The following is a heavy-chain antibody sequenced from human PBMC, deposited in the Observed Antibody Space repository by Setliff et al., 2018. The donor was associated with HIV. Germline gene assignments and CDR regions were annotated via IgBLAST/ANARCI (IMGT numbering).Heavy chain of an antibody. CDR2: IYYGGSA. D-gene: IGHD3-22*01. CDR3: ARDFTYDNSGSLTGYGMDV. V-gene: IGHV4-59*01. CDR1: GESLSGYY. Sequence: SETLSLTCAVYGESLSGYYWSWIRQPQGKGLEWIGNIYYGGSANYKPSLKSRVTISTDWHRNQFSLELRSVTTADTAVYYCARDFTYDNSGSLTGYGMDVWGQGTAVTVSS. J-gene: IGHJ6*02.